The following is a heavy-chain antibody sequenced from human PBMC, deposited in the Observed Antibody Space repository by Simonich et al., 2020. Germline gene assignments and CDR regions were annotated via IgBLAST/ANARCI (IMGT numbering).Heavy chain of an antibody. CDR1: GYSFTSYW. J-gene: IGHJ3*02. CDR3: ARQLNDFDI. CDR2: IYPCDSDT. D-gene: IGHD1-1*01. V-gene: IGHV5-51*01. Sequence: EVQLVQSGAEVKKPVESLKLSCQGSGYSFTSYWLGWGRQMPGKGLEWRGIIYPCDSDTRNSPSFQGQVTISADKSISTAYLQWSSLKASDTAMYYCARQLNDFDIWGQGTMVTVSS.